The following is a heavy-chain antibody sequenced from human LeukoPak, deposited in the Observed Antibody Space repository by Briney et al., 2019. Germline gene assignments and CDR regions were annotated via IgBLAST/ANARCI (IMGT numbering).Heavy chain of an antibody. CDR3: ARDAVDTANAV. CDR2: INSDGSIT. Sequence: QAGGSLRLSCAASGFTFTTYWMHWVRQAPGKGLVWVSHINSDGSITSYADSVKGRFTISRDNAKNTLYLPMNSLRAEDTAVYYCARDAVDTANAVWGQGTTVTVSS. CDR1: GFTFTTYW. D-gene: IGHD5-18*01. J-gene: IGHJ6*02. V-gene: IGHV3-74*01.